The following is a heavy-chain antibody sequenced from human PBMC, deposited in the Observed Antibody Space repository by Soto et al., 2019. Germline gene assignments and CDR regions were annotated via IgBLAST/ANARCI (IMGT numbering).Heavy chain of an antibody. V-gene: IGHV3-74*01. CDR1: GFTFSSYW. CDR2: INSDGSST. J-gene: IGHJ4*02. Sequence: GGSLRLSCAASGFTFSSYWMHWVRQAPGKGLVWVSRINSDGSSTSYADSVKGRFTISRDNAKNTLYLQMNSLRAEDTAVYYCAEGPYSSSWYFGPPDYWGQGTLVTVSS. CDR3: AEGPYSSSWYFGPPDY. D-gene: IGHD6-13*01.